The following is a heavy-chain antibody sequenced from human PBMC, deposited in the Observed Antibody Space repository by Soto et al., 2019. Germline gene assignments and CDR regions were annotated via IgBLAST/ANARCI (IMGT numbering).Heavy chain of an antibody. V-gene: IGHV4-39*01. CDR2: IYYSGST. CDR1: GGSISSSSYY. D-gene: IGHD1-7*01. CDR3: ARHGGITGTTLKFDP. J-gene: IGHJ5*02. Sequence: SETLSLTCTVSGGSISSSSYYWGWIRQPPGKGLEWIGSIYYSGSTYYNPSLKSRVTISVDTSKNQFSLKLSSVTAADTAVYYCARHGGITGTTLKFDPWGQGTLVTVSS.